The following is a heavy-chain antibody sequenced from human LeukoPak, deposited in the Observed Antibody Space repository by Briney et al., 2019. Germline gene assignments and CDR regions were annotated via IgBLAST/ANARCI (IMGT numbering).Heavy chain of an antibody. J-gene: IGHJ3*02. CDR2: INWNGGST. V-gene: IGHV3-20*04. CDR1: GFTFSYYG. CDR3: ARDVAIWFGEYYDI. Sequence: PGGSLRLSCAASGFTFSYYGMSWVRQAPGKGLEWVSGINWNGGSTGYADSVKGRFTISRDNAKNSLYLQMNSLGAEDTALYYCARDVAIWFGEYYDIWGQGTMVTVSS. D-gene: IGHD3-10*01.